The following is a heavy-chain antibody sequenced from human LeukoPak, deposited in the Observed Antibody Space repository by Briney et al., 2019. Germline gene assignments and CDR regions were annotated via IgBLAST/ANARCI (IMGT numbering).Heavy chain of an antibody. CDR2: IIPIFGTA. V-gene: IGHV1-69*06. D-gene: IGHD1-26*01. J-gene: IGHJ4*02. CDR1: GGTFSSYA. CDR3: APDIIVGATPSD. Sequence: ASVKVSCTASGGTFSSYAISWVRQAPGQGLEWMGGIIPIFGTANYAQKFQGRVTITADKSTSTAYMELSSLRSEDTAVYYCAPDIIVGATPSDWGQGTLVTVSS.